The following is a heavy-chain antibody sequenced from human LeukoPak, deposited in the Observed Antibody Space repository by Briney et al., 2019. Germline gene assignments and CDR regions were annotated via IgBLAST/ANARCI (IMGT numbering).Heavy chain of an antibody. D-gene: IGHD4-23*01. Sequence: SETLSLTCAVYGGSFSGYYWNWIRQPPGRGLEWIGEINHSGTTKYNPSLKSRVTISVDTSKNQFSLKLSSVTAADMAVYYCAMVTTVITRAFDIWDQGTMVTVSS. CDR3: AMVTTVITRAFDI. CDR1: GGSFSGYY. J-gene: IGHJ3*02. V-gene: IGHV4-34*01. CDR2: INHSGTT.